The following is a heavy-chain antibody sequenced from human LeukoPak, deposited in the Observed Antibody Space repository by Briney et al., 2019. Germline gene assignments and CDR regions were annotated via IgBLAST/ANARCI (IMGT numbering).Heavy chain of an antibody. Sequence: PGGSLRLSCAASGFTFSSYGMHWVRQAPGKGLEWAAFIRYDGSNKYYADSVKGRFTISRDNSKNTLYLQMNSLRAEDTAVYYCTTDPIWYSSSLYHYYYYYMDVWGKGTTVTVSS. J-gene: IGHJ6*03. CDR1: GFTFSSYG. D-gene: IGHD6-13*01. CDR3: TTDPIWYSSSLYHYYYYYMDV. CDR2: IRYDGSNK. V-gene: IGHV3-30*02.